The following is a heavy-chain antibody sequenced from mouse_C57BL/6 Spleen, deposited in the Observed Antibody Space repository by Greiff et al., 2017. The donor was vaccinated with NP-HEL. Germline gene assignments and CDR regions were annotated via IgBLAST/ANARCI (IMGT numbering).Heavy chain of an antibody. V-gene: IGHV3-6*01. J-gene: IGHJ4*01. CDR3: ARDDDYDEGY. Sequence: EVQLMESGPGLVKPSQSLSLTCSVTGYSITSGYYWNWIRQFPGNKLEWMGYISYDGSNNYNPSLKNRISITRDTSKNQFFLKLNSVTTEDTATYYCARDDDYDEGYWGQGTSVTVSS. CDR1: GYSITSGYY. D-gene: IGHD2-4*01. CDR2: ISYDGSN.